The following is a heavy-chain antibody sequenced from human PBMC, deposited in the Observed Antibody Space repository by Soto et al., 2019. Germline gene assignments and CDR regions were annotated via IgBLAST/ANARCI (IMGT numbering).Heavy chain of an antibody. D-gene: IGHD2-2*01. V-gene: IGHV1-69*13. CDR1: GGTFSSYA. Sequence: SVKVSCKASGGTFSSYAISWVRQAPGQGLEWMGGIIPIFGTANYAQKFQGRVTITADESTSTAYMELSSLRSEDTAVYYCARGCSSTSCPKMYYYGMDVWGQGTTVTVSS. CDR3: ARGCSSTSCPKMYYYGMDV. CDR2: IIPIFGTA. J-gene: IGHJ6*02.